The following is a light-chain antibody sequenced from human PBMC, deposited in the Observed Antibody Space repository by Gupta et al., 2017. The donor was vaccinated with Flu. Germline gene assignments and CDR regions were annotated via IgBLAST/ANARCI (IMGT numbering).Light chain of an antibody. CDR1: NIGGNS. CDR3: QVWDDSSYVV. CDR2: DDT. Sequence: SYVLTQPPSVSVAPGQTARITCGGNNIGGNSVHWYQQKPGQAPVLVVYDDTDRPSGIPERLAGSKSENTATLTVSRVAAEDEGDYYCQVWDDSSYVVFGGGTKVTVL. J-gene: IGLJ3*02. V-gene: IGLV3-21*02.